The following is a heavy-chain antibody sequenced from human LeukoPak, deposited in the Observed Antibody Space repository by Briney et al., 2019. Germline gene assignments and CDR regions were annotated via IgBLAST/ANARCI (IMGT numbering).Heavy chain of an antibody. CDR3: ARRGYYYDSSGYYNWFDP. J-gene: IGHJ5*02. CDR2: IDPYGGS. Sequence: SETLSLTCAVYGGSFSGYHWSWIRQTPGKGLEWIGEIDPYGGSNYNPSLKSRVTISVDTSKNQFSLKLSSVTAADTAVYYCARRGYYYDSSGYYNWFDPWGQGTLVTVSS. V-gene: IGHV4-34*01. CDR1: GGSFSGYH. D-gene: IGHD3-22*01.